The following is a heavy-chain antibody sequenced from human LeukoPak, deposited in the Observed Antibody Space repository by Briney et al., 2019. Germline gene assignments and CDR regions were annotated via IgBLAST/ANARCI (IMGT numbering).Heavy chain of an antibody. Sequence: GGSLRLSCAASGFTFSSYSMNWVRQAPGKGLEWVSAISGSGGSTYYADSVKGRFTISRDNSRNTLYLQMNSLRAEDTAVYYCAKDRIVGATKFDYWGQGTLVTVSS. D-gene: IGHD1-26*01. CDR3: AKDRIVGATKFDY. CDR1: GFTFSSYS. J-gene: IGHJ4*02. CDR2: ISGSGGST. V-gene: IGHV3-23*01.